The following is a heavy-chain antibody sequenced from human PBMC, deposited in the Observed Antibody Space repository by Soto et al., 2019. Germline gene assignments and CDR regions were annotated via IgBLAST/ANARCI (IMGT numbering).Heavy chain of an antibody. Sequence: PLGTLSLTCTVSGGSISSYYWSWIRQPPGKGLEWIGYIYYSGSTNYNPSLKSRVTISVDTSKNQFSLKLSSVTAADTAVYYCAGGYDFWSGYNTYYYYGMDVWGQGTTVTVSS. V-gene: IGHV4-59*01. CDR3: AGGYDFWSGYNTYYYYGMDV. CDR1: GGSISSYY. D-gene: IGHD3-3*01. CDR2: IYYSGST. J-gene: IGHJ6*02.